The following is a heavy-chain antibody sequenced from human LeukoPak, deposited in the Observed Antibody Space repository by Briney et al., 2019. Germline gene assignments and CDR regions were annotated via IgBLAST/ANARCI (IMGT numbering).Heavy chain of an antibody. CDR2: IYYSGST. J-gene: IGHJ4*02. V-gene: IGHV4-59*08. Sequence: PSETLSLTCTVSGGSISSYYWSWIRQPPGKGLEWIGYIYYSGSTNYNPSLKSRVTISVDTSKNQFSLKLSSVTAADTAVYYCARGLILRYFVAPLDYWGQGTLVTVSS. CDR3: ARGLILRYFVAPLDY. D-gene: IGHD3-9*01. CDR1: GGSISSYY.